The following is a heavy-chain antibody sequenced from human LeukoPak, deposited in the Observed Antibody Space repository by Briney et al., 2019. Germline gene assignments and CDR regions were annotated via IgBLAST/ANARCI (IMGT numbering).Heavy chain of an antibody. D-gene: IGHD6-19*01. CDR1: GGSISSSSYY. V-gene: IGHV4-39*01. CDR2: IYYSGST. J-gene: IGHJ4*02. Sequence: SETLSLTCTVSGGSISSSSYYWGWIRQPPGKGLEWIGSIYYSGSTYYNPSLKSRVTISVDTSKNQFSLKLSSVTAADTAVYYCATHSGGWNFDYWGQGTLVTVSS. CDR3: ATHSGGWNFDY.